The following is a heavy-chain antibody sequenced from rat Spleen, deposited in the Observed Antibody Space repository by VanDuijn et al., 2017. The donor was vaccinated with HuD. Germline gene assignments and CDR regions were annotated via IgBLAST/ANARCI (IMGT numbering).Heavy chain of an antibody. CDR2: INYDGRST. V-gene: IGHV5-29*01. J-gene: IGHJ4*01. Sequence: EVKLVESGGGLVQPGRSLKLSCAASGFTFSDYGKHWIRQAPTKGLEWVATINYDGRSTFYRDSVRARFTISRDNAQNILYLQMQSPRSEDTATYYCARARGYYVMDAWGQGASVTVSS. CDR3: ARARGYYVMDA. CDR1: GFTFSDYG. D-gene: IGHD1-11*01.